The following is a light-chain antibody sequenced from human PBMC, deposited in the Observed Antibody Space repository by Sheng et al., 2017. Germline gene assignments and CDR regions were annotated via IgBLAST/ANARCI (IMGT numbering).Light chain of an antibody. J-gene: IGKJ4*01. Sequence: DIVMTQSPATLSVSPGERATLSCRASQSVSNNLAWYQQKPGQAPRLLIYGASTRATGIPARFSGSGSGTEFTLTISSLQSEDFAVYYCQQYSRWPVPFGGGTKVEIK. CDR3: QQYSRWPVP. V-gene: IGKV3-15*01. CDR2: GAS. CDR1: QSVSNN.